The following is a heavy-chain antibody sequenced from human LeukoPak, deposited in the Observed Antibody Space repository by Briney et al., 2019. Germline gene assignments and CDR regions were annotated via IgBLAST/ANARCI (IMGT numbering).Heavy chain of an antibody. CDR1: GFTFSDYY. V-gene: IGHV3-11*04. Sequence: GGSLRLSCAASGFTFSDYYMSWIRQAPGKGLEWVSYISSSGSTIYYADFVKGRFTISRDNAKNSLYLQMNSLRAEDTAVYYCAREYYDSSGYYYFDYWGQGALVTVSS. J-gene: IGHJ4*02. D-gene: IGHD3-22*01. CDR2: ISSSGSTI. CDR3: AREYYDSSGYYYFDY.